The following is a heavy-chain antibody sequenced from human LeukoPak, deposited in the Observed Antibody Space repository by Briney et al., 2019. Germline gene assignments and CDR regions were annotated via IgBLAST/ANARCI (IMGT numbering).Heavy chain of an antibody. D-gene: IGHD5-24*01. V-gene: IGHV3-7*04. Sequence: QTGGSLRLSCVASGFTFSNYWMTWVRQAPGKGLEWVANIKQDGSKKSYVDSVKGRFTISRDNAKNSLYLQMNSLRAEDTAIYYCTRVGYIDEGIDYWGQGTLVTVSS. J-gene: IGHJ4*02. CDR3: TRVGYIDEGIDY. CDR1: GFTFSNYW. CDR2: IKQDGSKK.